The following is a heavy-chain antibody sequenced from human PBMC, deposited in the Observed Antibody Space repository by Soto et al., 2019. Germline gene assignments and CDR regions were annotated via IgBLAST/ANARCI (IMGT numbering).Heavy chain of an antibody. V-gene: IGHV3-23*01. D-gene: IGHD3-16*01. J-gene: IGHJ6*03. CDR3: AQILSQVDHVWYGSAV. CDR2: ISGSDGRT. Sequence: GGSLRLSCRGSGFTGSNNYMHWVRQTPGKGLESIASISGSDGRTYYTDSVKGRFTISRDNSKNTLYLQMSSLRVEDTAIFYCAQILSQVDHVWYGSAVWGKGSTVPV. CDR1: GFTGSNNY.